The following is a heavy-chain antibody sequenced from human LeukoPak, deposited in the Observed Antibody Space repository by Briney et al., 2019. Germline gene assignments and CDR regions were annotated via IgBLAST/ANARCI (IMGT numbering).Heavy chain of an antibody. D-gene: IGHD6-13*01. CDR2: INSDGSST. J-gene: IGHJ5*02. CDR1: GFTFSSYW. CDR3: ASRAAAGNWFDP. V-gene: IGHV3-74*01. Sequence: GGSLRLSCAASGFTFSSYWMHWVRQAPGRGLVWVSRINSDGSSTSYADSVKGRFTISRDNAKNTLYLQMNSLRAEDTAVYYCASRAAAGNWFDPWGQGTLVTVSS.